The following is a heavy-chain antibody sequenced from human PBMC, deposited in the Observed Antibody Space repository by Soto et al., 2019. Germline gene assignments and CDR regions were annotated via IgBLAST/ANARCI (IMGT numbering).Heavy chain of an antibody. J-gene: IGHJ4*02. CDR2: SRDKVNSYST. Sequence: GGSLSLSCAASGFIFSDHNVDWVRQAPGKGLEWVGRSRDKVNSYSTEYAASVKGRFTISRDDSKNSLYLQMNSLKLEDTAVYYCVRDIGVYGGSDYWGQGTLVTVSS. D-gene: IGHD4-17*01. CDR1: GFIFSDHN. V-gene: IGHV3-72*01. CDR3: VRDIGVYGGSDY.